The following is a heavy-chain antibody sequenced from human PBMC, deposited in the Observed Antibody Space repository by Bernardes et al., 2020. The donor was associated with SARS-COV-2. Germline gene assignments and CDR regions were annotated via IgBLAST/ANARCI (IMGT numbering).Heavy chain of an antibody. V-gene: IGHV2-70*11. Sequence: SGPTLVKPTQTLTLTCTFSGFSLSTSGVCVSWIRQPPGKALEWLARIDWDDDKYYSTSLKTRLTISKNTVSLQMNSLGGEDTALYYCARGNYCHRVDCYSVFDFWGQGTLVTVSS. CDR1: GFSLSTSGVC. CDR3: ARGNYCHRVDCYSVFDF. CDR2: IDWDDDK. J-gene: IGHJ4*02. D-gene: IGHD2-21*02.